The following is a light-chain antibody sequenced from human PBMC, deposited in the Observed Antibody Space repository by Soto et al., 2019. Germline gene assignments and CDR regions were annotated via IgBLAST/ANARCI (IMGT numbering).Light chain of an antibody. V-gene: IGLV2-8*01. CDR3: GSHAGNSNLV. Sequence: QSVLTQPPSASGSPGQSVTISCTGTSTDVGAYNFVSWYQQHPGKAPKLVIYEVTKRPSGVPDRFSGSKSGNTASLTVSGLQTEGEADYYCGSHAGNSNLVFGGGTQL. CDR2: EVT. J-gene: IGLJ3*02. CDR1: STDVGAYNF.